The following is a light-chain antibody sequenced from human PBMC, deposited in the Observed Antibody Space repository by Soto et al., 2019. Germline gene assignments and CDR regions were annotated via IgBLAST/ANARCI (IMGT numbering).Light chain of an antibody. CDR2: AAS. CDR1: QGISNY. J-gene: IGKJ1*01. Sequence: DIQMTQAPSSLSASGGDRVTITCRASQGISNYLAWYQQKPGKVPKLLLYAASTLQSGVPSRFSGSGSGTDFTLTISSLQPEDVATYYCQKYNSAPWSFGQGTPVEIK. CDR3: QKYNSAPWS. V-gene: IGKV1-27*01.